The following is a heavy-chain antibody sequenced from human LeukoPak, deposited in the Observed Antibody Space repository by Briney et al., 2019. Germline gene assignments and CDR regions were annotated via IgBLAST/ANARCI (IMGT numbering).Heavy chain of an antibody. CDR2: ISSSGSGSTQ. D-gene: IGHD1-26*01. Sequence: PGGSLRLSCVASGFTFRSYEMSWVREAPGKGLKWISYISSSGSGSTQYYADSVKGRFTISRDNGKNSVYLQMNSLRVEDTAVYYCAREGGSFFFDNWGQGTLVTVSS. CDR3: AREGGSFFFDN. V-gene: IGHV3-48*03. CDR1: GFTFRSYE. J-gene: IGHJ4*02.